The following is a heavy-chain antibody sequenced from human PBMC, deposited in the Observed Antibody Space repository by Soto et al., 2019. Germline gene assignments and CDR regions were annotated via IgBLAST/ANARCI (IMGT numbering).Heavy chain of an antibody. Sequence: EVQLVESGGGWIQPGGSLRLSCAASGLTVGTNYMSWVRQAPGKGLEWVSIIYSGGATFYVNSVKGRFTISSDSSKDTVGLQMINRRVEDTALYYCARLLCFYDLGAGYAELDCYGMGVWGEGTTV. V-gene: IGHV3-53*01. D-gene: IGHD3-16*01. J-gene: IGHJ6*01. CDR1: GLTVGTNY. CDR2: IYSGGAT. CDR3: ARLLCFYDLGAGYAELDCYGMGV.